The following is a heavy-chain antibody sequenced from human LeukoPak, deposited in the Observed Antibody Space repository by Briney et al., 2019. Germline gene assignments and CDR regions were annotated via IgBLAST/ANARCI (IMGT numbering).Heavy chain of an antibody. V-gene: IGHV7-4-1*02. J-gene: IGHJ3*02. Sequence: ASVKVSCKASGYTFTAYYIHWVRQAPGQGLEWMGWINTNTGNPTYAQGFTGRFVFSLDTSVSTAYLQISSLKAEDTAVYYCVLTYYYDSSGYSEHAFDIWGQGTMVTVSS. D-gene: IGHD3-22*01. CDR2: INTNTGNP. CDR1: GYTFTAYY. CDR3: VLTYYYDSSGYSEHAFDI.